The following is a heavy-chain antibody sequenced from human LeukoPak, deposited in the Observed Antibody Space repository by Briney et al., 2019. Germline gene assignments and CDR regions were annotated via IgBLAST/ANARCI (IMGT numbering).Heavy chain of an antibody. CDR3: ARALNPLPGTYYFDY. V-gene: IGHV4-39*07. CDR2: ISYSGST. J-gene: IGHJ4*02. CDR1: GGSISTSTYY. D-gene: IGHD2-15*01. Sequence: SETLSLTCTVSGGSISTSTYYWGWIRQPPGKGLEWIGSISYSGSTYNNPSLKSRVTISVDTSKNQFSLKLTSVTAADTAVYYCARALNPLPGTYYFDYWGQGTLVTVSS.